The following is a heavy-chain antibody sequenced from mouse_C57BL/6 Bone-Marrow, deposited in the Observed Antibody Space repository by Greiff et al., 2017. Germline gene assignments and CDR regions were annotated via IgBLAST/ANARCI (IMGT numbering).Heavy chain of an antibody. J-gene: IGHJ2*01. CDR3: AREAELAVDY. V-gene: IGHV3-6*01. CDR2: ISYDGSN. Sequence: EVQLVESGPGLVKPSQSLSLTCSVTGYSITSGYYWNWIRQFPGNKLEWMGYISYDGSNNYNPSLKNRISLPRDTSKNQFFLKLNSVTTEDTATYYCAREAELAVDYWGQGTTLTVSS. D-gene: IGHD3-3*01. CDR1: GYSITSGYY.